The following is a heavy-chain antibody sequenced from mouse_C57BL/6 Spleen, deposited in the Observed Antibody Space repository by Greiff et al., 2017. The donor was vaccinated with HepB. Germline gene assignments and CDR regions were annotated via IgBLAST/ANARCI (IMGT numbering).Heavy chain of an antibody. CDR3: AREGNYGDYAMDY. Sequence: VKLMESGAELVKPGASVKLSCKASGYTFTSYWMHWVKQRPGQGLEWIGMIHPNSGSTNYNEKFKSKATLTVDKSSSTAYMQLSSLTSEDSAVYYCAREGNYGDYAMDYWGQGTSVTVSS. D-gene: IGHD2-1*01. CDR1: GYTFTSYW. J-gene: IGHJ4*01. V-gene: IGHV1-64*01. CDR2: IHPNSGST.